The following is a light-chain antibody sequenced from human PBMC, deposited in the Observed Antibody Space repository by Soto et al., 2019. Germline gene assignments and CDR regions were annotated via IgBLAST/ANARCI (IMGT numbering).Light chain of an antibody. CDR2: DVS. CDR3: SSYISNNVV. CDR1: SSDVGYYHF. V-gene: IGLV2-14*03. J-gene: IGLJ2*01. Sequence: QSVLTQPASVSGSPGQSITISCTGTSSDVGYYHFVSWYQQHPGKAPKLMIYDVSYRPSGVSNRFSGSKSGTTASLTISGLQAEDEADYYCSSYISNNVVFGGGTKLTVL.